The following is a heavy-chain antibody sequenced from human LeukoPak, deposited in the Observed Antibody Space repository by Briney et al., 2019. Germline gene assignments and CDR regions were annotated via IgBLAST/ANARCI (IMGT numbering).Heavy chain of an antibody. CDR1: GYTFSDNY. D-gene: IGHD3-22*01. CDR2: INPSGGST. Sequence: ASVKVSCKASGYTFSDNYVHWVRQAPGQGLEWMGIINPSGGSTSYAQKFQGRVTMTRDTSTSTVYMELSSLRSEDTAVYYCAREKRDGDYYDSSASHFDYWGQGTLVTVSS. J-gene: IGHJ4*02. CDR3: AREKRDGDYYDSSASHFDY. V-gene: IGHV1-46*01.